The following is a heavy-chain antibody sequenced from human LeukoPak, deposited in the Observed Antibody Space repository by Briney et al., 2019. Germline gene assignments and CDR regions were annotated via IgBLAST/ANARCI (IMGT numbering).Heavy chain of an antibody. J-gene: IGHJ4*02. V-gene: IGHV1-18*01. Sequence: ASVKVSCKASGYTFTSYGITWVRQAPGQGLECMGWISGYNGNTNYAQKFQGRVTMTTDSSTSTAYMDLRGLRSDDTAVYYCARGYDYGDYVGDFDYWGQGTLVTVSS. CDR3: ARGYDYGDYVGDFDY. CDR1: GYTFTSYG. CDR2: ISGYNGNT. D-gene: IGHD4-17*01.